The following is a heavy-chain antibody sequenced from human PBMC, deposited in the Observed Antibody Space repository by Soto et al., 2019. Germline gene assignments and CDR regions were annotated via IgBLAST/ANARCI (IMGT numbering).Heavy chain of an antibody. CDR2: IYYSGST. D-gene: IGHD7-27*01. CDR3: ARWSSGDKVDY. V-gene: IGHV4-30-4*01. CDR1: GGSISSGDYY. J-gene: IGHJ4*02. Sequence: PSETLSLTCTVSGGSISSGDYYWSWIRQPPGKGLEWIGYIYYSGSTYYNPSLNSRVTISVDTSKTQFSLKLISVSAADAAGYYCARWSSGDKVDYWGQGSLVTVSS.